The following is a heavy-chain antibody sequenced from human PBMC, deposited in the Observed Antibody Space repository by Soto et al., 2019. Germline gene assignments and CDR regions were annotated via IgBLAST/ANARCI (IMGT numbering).Heavy chain of an antibody. CDR2: ISVYNGNT. Sequence: GASVKLSCKASDYTDTTYGITWVRQAPGQGLEWMGWISVYNGNTNYAQKFQGRVTMTTDTSTSTAYMELRSLRSDDTAVYYCARPWGGYYDSSGYYSEYYFDYWG. D-gene: IGHD3-22*01. V-gene: IGHV1-18*01. CDR1: DYTDTTYG. J-gene: IGHJ4*01. CDR3: ARPWGGYYDSSGYYSEYYFDY.